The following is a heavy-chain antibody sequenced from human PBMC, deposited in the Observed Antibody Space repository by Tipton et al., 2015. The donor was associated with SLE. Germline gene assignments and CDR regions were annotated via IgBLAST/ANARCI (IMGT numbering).Heavy chain of an antibody. CDR3: ARDLPTVTTRYNWFDP. CDR2: INPSGGST. D-gene: IGHD4-11*01. J-gene: IGHJ5*02. CDR1: GYTFTSYY. V-gene: IGHV1-46*01. Sequence: QSGAEVKKPGASVKVSCKASGYTFTSYYMHWVRQAPGQGLEWMGIINPSGGSTSYAQKFQGRVTMTRDTSTSTVYMELSSLRSEDTAVYYWARDLPTVTTRYNWFDPWGQGTLVTVSS.